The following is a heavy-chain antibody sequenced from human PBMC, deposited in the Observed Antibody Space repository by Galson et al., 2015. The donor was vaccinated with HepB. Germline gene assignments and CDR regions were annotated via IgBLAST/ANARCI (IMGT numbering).Heavy chain of an antibody. D-gene: IGHD4-17*01. Sequence: SLRLSCAASGFSFNKFPMHWVRQAPGKGLEWVAVISYSGSYIAYADFGRGRFTISRDNSKTALYLQMNSLRVEDTALYYCVRPRGAGAGDYQNWYFDLWGRGTLVTVSS. CDR3: VRPRGAGAGDYQNWYFDL. J-gene: IGHJ2*01. V-gene: IGHV3-30-3*01. CDR1: GFSFNKFP. CDR2: ISYSGSYI.